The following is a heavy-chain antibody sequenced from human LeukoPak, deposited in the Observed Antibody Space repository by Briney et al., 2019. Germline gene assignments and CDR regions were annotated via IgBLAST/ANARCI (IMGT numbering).Heavy chain of an antibody. CDR1: GGSISSSSYY. CDR2: IYTSGST. CDR3: ARGVDPYSSSYWFDP. Sequence: SETLSLTCTVSGGSISSSSYYWSWIRQPAGKGLEWIGRIYTSGSTNYNPSLKSRVTISVDTSKNQFSLKLSSVTAADTAVCYCARGVDPYSSSYWFDPWGQGTLVTVSS. J-gene: IGHJ5*02. V-gene: IGHV4-61*02. D-gene: IGHD6-6*01.